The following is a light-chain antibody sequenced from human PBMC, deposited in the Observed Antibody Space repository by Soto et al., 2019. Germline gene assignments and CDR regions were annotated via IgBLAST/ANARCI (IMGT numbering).Light chain of an antibody. J-gene: IGKJ2*01. CDR1: QGIGNY. CDR3: QQYNTYPYT. Sequence: DIQMTQSPSSLSASVGDTVTITCRASQGIGNYLAWFQHQPGNAPKSLIFAASSLQSGVPSKFSGSGSGTDFTLTTSSLQPEDFATYYCQQYNTYPYTFGQGTKLELK. V-gene: IGKV1-16*02. CDR2: AAS.